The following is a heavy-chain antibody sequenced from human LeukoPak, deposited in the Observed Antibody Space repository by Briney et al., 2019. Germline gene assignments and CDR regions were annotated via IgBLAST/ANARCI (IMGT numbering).Heavy chain of an antibody. V-gene: IGHV5-10-1*01. J-gene: IGHJ4*02. Sequence: GESPKISCKGSGYSFTSYWISWVRQMPGKGLEWMGRIDPSDSYTNYSPSFQGHVTISADKSIFAAYLQWSSLRASDTAMYYCARHAGIAAASDYWGQGTLVTPSA. CDR3: ARHAGIAAASDY. CDR1: GYSFTSYW. CDR2: IDPSDSYT. D-gene: IGHD6-13*01.